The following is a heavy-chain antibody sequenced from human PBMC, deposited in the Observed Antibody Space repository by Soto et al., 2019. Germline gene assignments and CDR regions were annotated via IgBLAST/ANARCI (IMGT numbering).Heavy chain of an antibody. Sequence: EVQLLDSGGGLVQPGGSLRLSCAASGFTFSIYAMTWVRQAPGKGLEWVSSVSGDGGGSYYADSVKGRFTISRDNSKNPLYLEMNSLSSEDTAVYYCASCGCKGGSCDFDYWGQGTLVTVSS. D-gene: IGHD2-15*01. J-gene: IGHJ4*02. CDR1: GFTFSIYA. CDR3: ASCGCKGGSCDFDY. CDR2: VSGDGGGS. V-gene: IGHV3-23*01.